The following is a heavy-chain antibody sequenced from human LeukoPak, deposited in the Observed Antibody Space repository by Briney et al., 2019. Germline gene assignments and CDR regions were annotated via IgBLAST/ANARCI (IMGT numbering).Heavy chain of an antibody. CDR1: GFTFSSYA. CDR3: AKDERNWNYNLASQTYD. CDR2: ISGSGVST. Sequence: PGRSLRLSCAASGFTFSSYAMHWVRQAPGKGLEWVSAISGSGVSTYYADSVKGRFTVSRDNSKNTLYLQMSSLRAEDTAVYYCAKDERNWNYNLASQTYDWGQGTLVTVSS. J-gene: IGHJ4*02. D-gene: IGHD1-7*01. V-gene: IGHV3-23*01.